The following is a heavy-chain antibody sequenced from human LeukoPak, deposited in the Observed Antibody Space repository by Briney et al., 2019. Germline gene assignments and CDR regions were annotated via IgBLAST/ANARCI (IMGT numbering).Heavy chain of an antibody. J-gene: IGHJ3*02. CDR3: ARLNSGDAFDI. Sequence: GSLRLSCAASGFTFSSYGMSWVRQAPGKGLEWVANIKQDGSEKYYVDSVKGRFTISRDNAKNSLYLQMNSLRAEDTAVYYCARLNSGDAFDIWGQGTMVTVSS. D-gene: IGHD4-23*01. V-gene: IGHV3-7*01. CDR1: GFTFSSYG. CDR2: IKQDGSEK.